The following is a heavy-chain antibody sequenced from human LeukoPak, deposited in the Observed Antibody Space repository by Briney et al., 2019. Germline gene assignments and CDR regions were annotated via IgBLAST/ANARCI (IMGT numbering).Heavy chain of an antibody. D-gene: IGHD6-19*01. CDR1: GGSISSYY. CDR2: IYYSGST. J-gene: IGHJ2*01. Sequence: PSETLSLTCTVSGGSISSYYWSWIRQPPGKGLEWIGYIYYSGSTNYNPSLKSRVTISVDTSKTQFSLKLSSVTAADTAVYYCARSPVSVAGTRHFDLWGRGTLVTVSS. CDR3: ARSPVSVAGTRHFDL. V-gene: IGHV4-59*01.